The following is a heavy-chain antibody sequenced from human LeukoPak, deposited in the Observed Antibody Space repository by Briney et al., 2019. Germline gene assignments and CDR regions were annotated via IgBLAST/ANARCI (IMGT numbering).Heavy chain of an antibody. Sequence: PSETLSLTCTVSGGSISSYYWSWIRQPAGKGLEWIGRIYTSGSTNYNPSLKSRVTMSVDTSKNQFSLKLSSVTAADTAVYYCARDHPVRERVYYYYGMDVWGQGTTVTVSS. V-gene: IGHV4-4*07. CDR1: GGSISSYY. J-gene: IGHJ6*02. CDR3: ARDHPVRERVYYYYGMDV. D-gene: IGHD6-13*01. CDR2: IYTSGST.